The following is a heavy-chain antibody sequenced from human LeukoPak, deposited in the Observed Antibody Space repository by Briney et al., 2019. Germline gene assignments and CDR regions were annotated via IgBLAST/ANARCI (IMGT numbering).Heavy chain of an antibody. CDR3: ARGKTGEQFDY. V-gene: IGHV4-39*07. Sequence: SETLSLTCTVSGGSIRSDRHYWGWVRKTPGKGLEWIGSIFYSGSASYKPSFRSRVTMSVDTSKNQFSLQLTSVTAADTAVYYCARGKTGEQFDYWGQGTLVTVSS. D-gene: IGHD7-27*01. J-gene: IGHJ4*02. CDR1: GGSIRSDRHY. CDR2: IFYSGSA.